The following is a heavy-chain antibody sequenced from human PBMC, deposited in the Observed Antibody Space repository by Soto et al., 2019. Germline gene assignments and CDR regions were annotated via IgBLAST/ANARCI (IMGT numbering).Heavy chain of an antibody. CDR2: SSTNGDST. CDR3: AREGMSRPRWVFDY. V-gene: IGHV3-64*01. J-gene: IGHJ4*02. Sequence: EVQLVESGGGLVQPGGSLRLSCAASGFTFGSYPMHWVHQAPGKGLEYVSASSTNGDSTFYANSVKGRFTISRDNSKNTLYLQMGSLRAEDMGVYYCAREGMSRPRWVFDYWGQGTLVTASS. D-gene: IGHD6-13*01. CDR1: GFTFGSYP.